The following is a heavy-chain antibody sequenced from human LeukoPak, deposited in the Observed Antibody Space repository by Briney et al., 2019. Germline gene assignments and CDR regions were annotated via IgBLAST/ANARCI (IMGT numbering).Heavy chain of an antibody. V-gene: IGHV1-46*01. CDR1: GYTFTSYY. CDR2: INPSGGST. Sequence: ASVKVSCKASGYTFTSYYIHWMRQAPGQGLEWMGIINPSGGSTSYPQKFQGRVTMTRDTSTSTVYMELSSLRSEDTAVYYCARGVATVSFDYWGQGTLVTVSS. D-gene: IGHD5-12*01. J-gene: IGHJ4*02. CDR3: ARGVATVSFDY.